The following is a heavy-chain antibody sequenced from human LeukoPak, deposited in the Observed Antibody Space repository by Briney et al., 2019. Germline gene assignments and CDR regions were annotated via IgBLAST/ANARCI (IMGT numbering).Heavy chain of an antibody. CDR2: ISSSGGST. Sequence: GGSLRLSCAASGFTFSSSSMNWVRQAPGKGLEWVSSISSSGGSTYYADSVKGRFTISRDNSKNTLYLQMNSLRAEDTAVYYCAKESSIAARRRAYYGMDVWGQGTTVTVSS. V-gene: IGHV3-23*01. J-gene: IGHJ6*02. CDR3: AKESSIAARRRAYYGMDV. D-gene: IGHD6-6*01. CDR1: GFTFSSSS.